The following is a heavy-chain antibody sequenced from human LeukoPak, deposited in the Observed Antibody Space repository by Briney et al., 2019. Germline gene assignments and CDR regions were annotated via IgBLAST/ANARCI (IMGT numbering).Heavy chain of an antibody. CDR3: ARPRLLRSPSWFDP. Sequence: GASVKVSCKASGYTFTSYDINWVRQATGQGLEWMGWMNPNSGDTGYAQKFQGRVTMTRNTSISTAYMELSSLRSEDTAVYYCARPRLLRSPSWFDPWGQGTLVTVSS. D-gene: IGHD3-3*01. CDR2: MNPNSGDT. J-gene: IGHJ5*02. CDR1: GYTFTSYD. V-gene: IGHV1-8*01.